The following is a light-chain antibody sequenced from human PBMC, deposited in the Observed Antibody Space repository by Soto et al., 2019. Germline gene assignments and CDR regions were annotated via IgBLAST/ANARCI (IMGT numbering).Light chain of an antibody. CDR1: QSLSGW. CDR2: DAF. CDR3: QQYASHPWT. J-gene: IGKJ1*01. Sequence: DIQLTQTPSTLSASIGDRVTITCRASQSLSGWLAWYQQTPGKAPKLLISDAFRLESGVPSRFRGSGSGTQFSLTIPSLQPGDSANFYCQQYASHPWTFGRGTKV. V-gene: IGKV1-5*01.